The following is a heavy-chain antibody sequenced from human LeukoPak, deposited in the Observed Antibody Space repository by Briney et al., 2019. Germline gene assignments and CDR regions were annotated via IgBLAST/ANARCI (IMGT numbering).Heavy chain of an antibody. CDR1: GFTFSSFG. D-gene: IGHD1-14*01. J-gene: IGHJ4*02. V-gene: IGHV3-23*01. Sequence: PGGTLRLSFAASGFTFSSFGMSWVRQAPGEGVGWGSAVSGSGGSTYYADSVRGRFTISRDNSKNTLYLQMNSLRAEDTAVYYCVKKTPEGSFDYWGQGTLVTVSS. CDR2: VSGSGGST. CDR3: VKKTPEGSFDY.